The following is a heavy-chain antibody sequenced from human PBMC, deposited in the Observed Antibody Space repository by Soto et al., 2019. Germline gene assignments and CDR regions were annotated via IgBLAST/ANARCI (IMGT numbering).Heavy chain of an antibody. CDR2: IYYSGST. CDR1: GGSISSSSYY. Sequence: PSETLSLTCTVSGGSISSSSYYWCWIRQPPGKGLEWIGSIYYSGSTYYNPSLKSRVTISVDTSKNQFSLKLSSVTAADTAVYYCARHSIRAHSGWYTYGMDVWGQGTTVT. CDR3: ARHSIRAHSGWYTYGMDV. D-gene: IGHD6-19*01. V-gene: IGHV4-39*01. J-gene: IGHJ6*02.